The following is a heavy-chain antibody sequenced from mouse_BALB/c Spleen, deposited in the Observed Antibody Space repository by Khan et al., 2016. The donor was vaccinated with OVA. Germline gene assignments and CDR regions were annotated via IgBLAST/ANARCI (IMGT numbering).Heavy chain of an antibody. J-gene: IGHJ2*03. CDR3: ESRGAARATWDYFDY. CDR1: GYTFTNYW. CDR2: IYPGGGYT. Sequence: VQLQESGAELVRPGTSVKMSCKAAGYTFTNYWIGWVKQRPGHGLEWIGDIYPGGGYTNYNEKFKGKATMTPATSSSTAFMQLSILISEDCAVNSGESRGAARATWDYFDYWGQGTSITVSS. V-gene: IGHV1-63*02. D-gene: IGHD3-1*01.